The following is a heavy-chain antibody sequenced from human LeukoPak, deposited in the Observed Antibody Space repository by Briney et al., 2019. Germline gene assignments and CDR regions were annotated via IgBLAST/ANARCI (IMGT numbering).Heavy chain of an antibody. J-gene: IGHJ6*03. CDR3: ARTPQQLVGGYYYYYYMDV. D-gene: IGHD6-13*01. CDR2: IIPIFGTA. CDR1: GGTFSSYA. V-gene: IGHV1-69*06. Sequence: GASVKVSCKASGGTFSSYAISWVRQAPGQGLEWMGGIIPIFGTANYAQKFQGRVTITADKSTSTAYMELSSLRSEDTAVYYCARTPQQLVGGYYYYYYMDVWGKGTTVTVSS.